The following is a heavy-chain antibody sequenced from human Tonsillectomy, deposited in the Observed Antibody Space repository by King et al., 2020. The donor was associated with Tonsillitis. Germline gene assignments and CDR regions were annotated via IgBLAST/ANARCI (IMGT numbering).Heavy chain of an antibody. CDR1: GYTFTGYY. Sequence: VQLVESGAEVKKPGASVKVSCKASGYTFTGYYMHWVRQAPGQGLEWMGWINPNSGGTNYAQKFQGRVTMTRDTSISTAYMELSRLSSDDTAVYYCARVPPEWELLYFDYWGQGTLVTVSS. CDR3: ARVPPEWELLYFDY. CDR2: INPNSGGT. V-gene: IGHV1-2*02. D-gene: IGHD1-26*01. J-gene: IGHJ4*02.